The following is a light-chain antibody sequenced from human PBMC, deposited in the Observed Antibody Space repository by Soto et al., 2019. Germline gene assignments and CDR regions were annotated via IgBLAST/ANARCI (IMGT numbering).Light chain of an antibody. CDR2: AAS. Sequence: AIRMTQSPSSLSETTGDRVTITCRASQGIISYLAWYQQKVGKAPKLLIYAASTLQSGVPSRFSGSGSGTDFTLTISCLQSEDFATYYCQQYYSYPFTFGGGTKVEIK. CDR1: QGIISY. J-gene: IGKJ4*02. V-gene: IGKV1-8*01. CDR3: QQYYSYPFT.